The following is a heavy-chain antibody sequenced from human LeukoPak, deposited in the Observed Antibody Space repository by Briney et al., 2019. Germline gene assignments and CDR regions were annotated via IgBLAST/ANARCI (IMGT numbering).Heavy chain of an antibody. CDR1: GYTFTSYG. D-gene: IGHD1-26*01. CDR2: ISAYNGNT. Sequence: ASVKVSCKASGYTFTSYGISWVRQAPGQGLEWMGWISAYNGNTNHAQKFQGRVTMTRDMSTSTVYMELSSLRSEDTAVYYCAATQVGATPFDYWGQGTLVTVSS. CDR3: AATQVGATPFDY. J-gene: IGHJ4*02. V-gene: IGHV1-18*01.